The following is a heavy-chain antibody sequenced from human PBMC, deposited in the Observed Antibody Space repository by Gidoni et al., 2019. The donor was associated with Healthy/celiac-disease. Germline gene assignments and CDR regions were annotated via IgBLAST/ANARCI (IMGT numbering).Heavy chain of an antibody. J-gene: IGHJ4*02. CDR1: GFTFSSYG. CDR3: ARVAYSSSWYYFDY. Sequence: QVQLVASGGGVVQPGRSLRLPCSASGFTFSSYGMHWVRQAPGKGLEWVAVIWYDGSNKYYADSVKGRFTISRDNSKNTLYLQMNSLRAEDTAVYYCARVAYSSSWYYFDYWGQGTLVTVSS. V-gene: IGHV3-33*01. D-gene: IGHD6-13*01. CDR2: IWYDGSNK.